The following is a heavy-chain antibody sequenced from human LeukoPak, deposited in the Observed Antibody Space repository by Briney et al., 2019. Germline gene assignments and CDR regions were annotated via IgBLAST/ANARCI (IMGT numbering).Heavy chain of an antibody. Sequence: PGGSLRLSCAASGFTFSSCWMHWVRQAPGKGLVWVSRINSDGSSTSYADSVKGRFTISRDNAKNTLYLQMNSLRAEDTAVYYCARGIAARLTYYYHYMDVWGKGTTVTVSS. CDR2: INSDGSST. V-gene: IGHV3-74*01. J-gene: IGHJ6*03. CDR3: ARGIAARLTYYYHYMDV. CDR1: GFTFSSCW. D-gene: IGHD6-6*01.